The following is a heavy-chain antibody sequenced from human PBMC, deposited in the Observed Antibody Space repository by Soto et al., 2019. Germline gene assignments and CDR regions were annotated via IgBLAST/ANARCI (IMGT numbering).Heavy chain of an antibody. V-gene: IGHV3-30*03. CDR2: ISYDGSDI. D-gene: IGHD3-10*02. J-gene: IGHJ4*02. CDR3: AIVRVADSPLDH. CDR1: GFIFSNYG. Sequence: QVQLVESGGGVVQPGRSLRLSCAGSGFIFSNYGMHWVRQAPGKGLEWVAFISYDGSDILYADSVKGRFTISRDNSKSTLFLHMNRPRAEDTAVYCCAIVRVADSPLDHWGQGSLVTVSS.